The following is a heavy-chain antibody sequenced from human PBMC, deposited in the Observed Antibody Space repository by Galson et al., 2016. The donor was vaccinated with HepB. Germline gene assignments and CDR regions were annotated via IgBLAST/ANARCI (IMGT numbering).Heavy chain of an antibody. Sequence: SETLSLTCTVSGDSISSDHWWSWVRQPPGKGLEWIGEIYHSGSTKYNPSLKSRVTISVDKSKNQFSLKLNSVTAADTAVYYCARSSPNYFDFVGLMGYWGQGTLVSVSS. V-gene: IGHV4-4*02. CDR1: GDSISSDHW. CDR3: ARSSPNYFDFVGLMGY. D-gene: IGHD3-22*01. J-gene: IGHJ4*02. CDR2: IYHSGST.